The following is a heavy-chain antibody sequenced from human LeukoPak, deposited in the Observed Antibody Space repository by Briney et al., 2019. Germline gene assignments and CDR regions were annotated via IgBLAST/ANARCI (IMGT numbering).Heavy chain of an antibody. CDR1: GFSFSDYY. V-gene: IGHV3-11*01. J-gene: IGHJ6*02. CDR2: ISSSGSTI. Sequence: GGSLRLSCAATGFSFSDYYMSWIRQAPGKGLEWVSYISSSGSTIYYADSVKGRFTISRDNAKNSLYLQMNSLRAEDTAVYYCARDSFYYYYGMDVWGQGTTVTVSS. D-gene: IGHD2-15*01. CDR3: ARDSFYYYYGMDV.